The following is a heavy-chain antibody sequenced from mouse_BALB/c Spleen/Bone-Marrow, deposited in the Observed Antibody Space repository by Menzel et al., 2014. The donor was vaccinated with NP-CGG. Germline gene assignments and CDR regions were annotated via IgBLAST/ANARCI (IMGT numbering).Heavy chain of an antibody. Sequence: VQLVESGPEVVRPGVSVKLSCKGSGYTFTAYAMHWVKQSHAESLEWIGLISTYSGNTHYSQDFKGKATMTVDKSSSTAYMELARLTSEDSAIYYCARNFYGSSYFGYWGQGTTLTVSS. V-gene: IGHV1-67*01. D-gene: IGHD1-1*01. J-gene: IGHJ2*01. CDR2: ISTYSGNT. CDR3: ARNFYGSSYFGY. CDR1: GYTFTAYA.